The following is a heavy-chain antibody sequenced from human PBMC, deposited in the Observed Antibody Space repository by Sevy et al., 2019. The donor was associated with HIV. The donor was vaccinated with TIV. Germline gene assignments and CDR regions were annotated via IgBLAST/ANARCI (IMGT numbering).Heavy chain of an antibody. CDR1: GFSFDSYG. V-gene: IGHV3-23*01. CDR2: ISGSSTRT. D-gene: IGHD3-22*01. CDR3: GKGGGGHYDPDEIGYYFYYYNMDV. Sequence: GGSLRLSCAVSGFSFDSYGMTWVRQAPGKGLEWVSGISGSSTRTYYADSVKGRFSISRDNSKNRLYLQMDSLRSEDTGIYYCGKGGGGHYDPDEIGYYFYYYNMDVWGKGTTVTVSS. J-gene: IGHJ6*03.